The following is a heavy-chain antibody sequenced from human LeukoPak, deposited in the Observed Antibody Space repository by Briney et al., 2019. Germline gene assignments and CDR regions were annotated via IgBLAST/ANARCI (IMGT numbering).Heavy chain of an antibody. D-gene: IGHD3/OR15-3a*01. V-gene: IGHV3-9*01. J-gene: IGHJ4*02. Sequence: GGSLRLSCAVSGFTFDEYAMHWVRQAPGKGLEWVSGISWNSGLIDYADSVKGRFTISRDNAKNSLYLQMNSLKAEDTAFYYCAKVGIFGLVTSYLDYWGQGTLVTVSS. CDR3: AKVGIFGLVTSYLDY. CDR1: GFTFDEYA. CDR2: ISWNSGLI.